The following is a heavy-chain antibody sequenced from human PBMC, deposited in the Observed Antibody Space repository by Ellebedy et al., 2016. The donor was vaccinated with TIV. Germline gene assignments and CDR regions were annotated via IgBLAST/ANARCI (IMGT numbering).Heavy chain of an antibody. CDR3: ARDQWLGRAYYFDN. CDR2: IKQDGSEE. Sequence: GGSLRLSCGTSGFTFSNYWMTWVRQAPGKGLEWVANIKQDGSEEYYVDSVKGRFAISRDNARNSLHLQMNSLRAEDTAVYYCARDQWLGRAYYFDNWGQGTLVTVSS. V-gene: IGHV3-7*01. J-gene: IGHJ4*02. CDR1: GFTFSNYW. D-gene: IGHD6-19*01.